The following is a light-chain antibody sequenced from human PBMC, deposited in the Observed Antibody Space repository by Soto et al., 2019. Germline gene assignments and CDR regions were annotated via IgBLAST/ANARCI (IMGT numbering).Light chain of an antibody. CDR1: SSDVGSYSR. Sequence: QSALTQPPSVSGSPGQSVTISCTGSSSDVGSYSRVSWYQQPPGTAPKLMIYEVSNRPSGVPDRFSGSKSGNTASLTISGLQPEDEADYYCSSYTSSNTYVFGTRTKVTVL. J-gene: IGLJ1*01. V-gene: IGLV2-18*02. CDR3: SSYTSSNTYV. CDR2: EVS.